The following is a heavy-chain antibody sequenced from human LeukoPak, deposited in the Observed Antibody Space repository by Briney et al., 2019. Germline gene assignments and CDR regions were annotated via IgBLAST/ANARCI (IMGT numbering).Heavy chain of an antibody. D-gene: IGHD6-6*01. CDR3: ARGVEYSSSSGLDYYRDV. V-gene: IGHV1-18*01. J-gene: IGHJ6*03. CDR2: ISAYNGNT. Sequence: ALVKVSCKASGYTFTSYGISWVRQAPGQGLEWMGWISAYNGNTNYAQKLQGRVTMTTDTSTSTAYMELRSLRSDDTAVYYCARGVEYSSSSGLDYYRDVWGKGTTVTVSS. CDR1: GYTFTSYG.